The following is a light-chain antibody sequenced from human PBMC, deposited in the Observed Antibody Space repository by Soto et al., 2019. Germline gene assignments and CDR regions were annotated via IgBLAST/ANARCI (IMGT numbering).Light chain of an antibody. CDR2: AAS. CDR3: QKYNSAHPWM. Sequence: DVQMTQSPSSLSASVGDRVTITCRASQGISNYLAWYQQKPGKVPKLLIYAASTLQSGVPSRFSGSGSGTDFTLTISSLQPEDVATDYCQKYNSAHPWMFGQGTKVEIK. J-gene: IGKJ1*01. V-gene: IGKV1-27*01. CDR1: QGISNY.